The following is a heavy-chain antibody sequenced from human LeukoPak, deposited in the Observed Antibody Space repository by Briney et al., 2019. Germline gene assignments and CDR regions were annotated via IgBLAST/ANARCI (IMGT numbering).Heavy chain of an antibody. V-gene: IGHV4-30-2*01. Sequence: SETLSLTCAVSGGSISSGGYSWSWIRQPPGKGLEWIGYIYHSGSTYYNPSLKSRVTISVDRSKNQFSLKLSSVTAADTAVYYCARHTTVEDYYYGMDVWGQGTTVTVSS. CDR1: GGSISSGGYS. J-gene: IGHJ6*02. D-gene: IGHD4-23*01. CDR3: ARHTTVEDYYYGMDV. CDR2: IYHSGST.